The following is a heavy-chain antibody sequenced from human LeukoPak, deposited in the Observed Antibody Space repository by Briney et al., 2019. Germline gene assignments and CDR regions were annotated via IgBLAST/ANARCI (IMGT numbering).Heavy chain of an antibody. D-gene: IGHD6-6*01. CDR2: ISGSGDNT. CDR1: GFTFSSYA. J-gene: IGHJ4*02. Sequence: GGSLRLSCAASGFTFSSYAMSWVRQLPGKGLEWGSVISGSGDNTYYADSVKGRFTISRDNSKNMLYLQRNSLRAEDTAVYYCAKWKYSNSGIDDYWGQGILVTVSS. CDR3: AKWKYSNSGIDDY. V-gene: IGHV3-23*01.